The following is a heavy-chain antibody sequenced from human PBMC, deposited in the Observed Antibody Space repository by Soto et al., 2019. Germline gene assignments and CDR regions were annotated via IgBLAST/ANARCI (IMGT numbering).Heavy chain of an antibody. V-gene: IGHV1-69*01. D-gene: IGHD5-12*01. J-gene: IGHJ6*02. CDR1: GGTFSSYA. CDR3: ASPEMATTYYYYYGMDV. Sequence: QVQLVQSGAEVKKPGSSVKVSCKASGGTFSSYAISWVRQAPGQGLEWMGGIIPIFGTANYAQKFQGRVTITADESTSTAYMELSSLRSEGTAVYYCASPEMATTYYYYYGMDVWGQGTTVTVSS. CDR2: IIPIFGTA.